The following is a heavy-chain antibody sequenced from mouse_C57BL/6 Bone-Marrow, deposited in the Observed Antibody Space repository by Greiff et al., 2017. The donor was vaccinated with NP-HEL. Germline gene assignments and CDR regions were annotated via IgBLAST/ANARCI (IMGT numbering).Heavy chain of an antibody. J-gene: IGHJ1*03. CDR3: EKSAIVDHWYFDD. CDR1: GYTFTDYY. CDR2: INPNNGGT. Sequence: EVQLQQSGPELVKPGASVKISCKASGYTFTDYYMNWVKQSHGKSLEWIGDINPNNGGTSYNQKFKGKATLTVEKSSSTAYMELRSLTTEESEVYYCEKSAIVDHWYFDDWGKGTTVTVSS. V-gene: IGHV1-26*01. D-gene: IGHD1-1*01.